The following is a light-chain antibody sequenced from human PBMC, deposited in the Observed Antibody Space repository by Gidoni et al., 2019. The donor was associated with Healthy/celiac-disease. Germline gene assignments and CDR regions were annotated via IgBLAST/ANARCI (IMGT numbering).Light chain of an antibody. CDR1: SGSIASNY. J-gene: IGLJ3*02. V-gene: IGLV6-57*01. CDR2: DDN. Sequence: FMLTQPHSLPESPGKTVTISCTRSSGSIASNYVPWYQQRPGISPTTMIYDDNQRPSGVPDRFSGSLDSSSNSASLSISGLKTEDEADYYCQSYDSSNWVFGGGTKLTVL. CDR3: QSYDSSNWV.